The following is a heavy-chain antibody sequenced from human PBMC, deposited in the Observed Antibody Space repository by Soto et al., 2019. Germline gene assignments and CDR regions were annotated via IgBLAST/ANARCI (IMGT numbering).Heavy chain of an antibody. D-gene: IGHD6-13*01. V-gene: IGHV1-8*01. Sequence: ASVKVSCKASGYTFTSYDINWVRQATGQGLEWMGWMNPNSGNTGYAQKFQGRVTMTRNTSISTAYMELSSLRSEDTAVYYCASTYSSSWYALYYYGTDVWGKGTTVTVSS. CDR3: ASTYSSSWYALYYYGTDV. J-gene: IGHJ6*04. CDR1: GYTFTSYD. CDR2: MNPNSGNT.